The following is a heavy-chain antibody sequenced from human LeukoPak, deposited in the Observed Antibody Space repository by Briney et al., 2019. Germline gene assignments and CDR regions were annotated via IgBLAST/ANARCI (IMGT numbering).Heavy chain of an antibody. CDR1: GGSINSDDFY. CDR2: TSNSGNT. J-gene: IGHJ3*02. V-gene: IGHV4-30-4*01. D-gene: IGHD3-22*01. CDR3: ARHDPIISMIVGERAFDI. Sequence: SETLSLTCTVSGGSINSDDFYWSWIRQPPGKGLEWIGYTSNSGNTNYNPSLKSRVSMSVDTSKSHFSLKLNSVTAADTAIYYCARHDPIISMIVGERAFDIWGQGTMVTVSS.